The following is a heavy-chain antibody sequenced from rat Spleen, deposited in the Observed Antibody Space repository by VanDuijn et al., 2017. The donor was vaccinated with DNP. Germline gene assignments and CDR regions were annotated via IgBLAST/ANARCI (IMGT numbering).Heavy chain of an antibody. CDR3: VTRGTGSDNWFAY. CDR1: EFNFNDYW. J-gene: IGHJ3*01. D-gene: IGHD5-1*01. V-gene: IGHV4-2*01. Sequence: EVKLVESGGGLVQPGRSLKLSCAASEFNFNDYWMGWVRQAPGKGLEWIGEIKEDSSIINHNPSLKDRFTISRDNAQNSLYLQMNNLGSEDTAIYYCVTRGTGSDNWFAYWGQGTLVTVSS. CDR2: IKEDSSII.